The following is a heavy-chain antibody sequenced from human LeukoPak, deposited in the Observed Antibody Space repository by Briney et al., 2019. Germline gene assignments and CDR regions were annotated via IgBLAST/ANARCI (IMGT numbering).Heavy chain of an antibody. J-gene: IGHJ6*03. CDR3: ARDRPSNWNDDLDYYYYMDV. CDR2: IYYSGST. V-gene: IGHV4-59*11. D-gene: IGHD1-1*01. Sequence: SETLSLTCTVSGGSISSHYWSWIRQPPGKGLEWMGYIYYSGSTNYNPSLKSRVTISVDTSKNKFSLKLSSVTAADTAVYYCARDRPSNWNDDLDYYYYMDVWGKGTTVTVSS. CDR1: GGSISSHY.